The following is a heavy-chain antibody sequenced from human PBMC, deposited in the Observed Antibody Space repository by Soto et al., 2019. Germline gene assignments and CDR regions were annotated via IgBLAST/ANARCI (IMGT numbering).Heavy chain of an antibody. V-gene: IGHV6-1*01. CDR1: GDSVSSNSAA. Sequence: QVQLQQSGPGLVKPSQTLSLTCAISGDSVSSNSAAWNWIRQSPSIGLEWLGRTYYRSKWSNDYAVSVTSRITINSDTSKNQFSLQLNSVTPEDTAVYYCARSGSTKGHAFDIWDQGTMVTVSS. J-gene: IGHJ3*02. D-gene: IGHD1-7*01. CDR2: TYYRSKWSN. CDR3: ARSGSTKGHAFDI.